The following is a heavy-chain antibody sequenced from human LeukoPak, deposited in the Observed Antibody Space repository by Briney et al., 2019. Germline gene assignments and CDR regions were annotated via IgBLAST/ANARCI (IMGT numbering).Heavy chain of an antibody. CDR3: ARVRRGYSAVAFFDY. CDR1: GGSFSGCY. D-gene: IGHD5-12*01. Sequence: SETLSLTCAVYGGSFSGCYWSWIRRPPGKGLEWIGEINHSGSTNYNPSLKSRVTISVDTAKNQFSLKLSSVTAADTAVYYCARVRRGYSAVAFFDYWGQGTLVTVSS. J-gene: IGHJ4*02. CDR2: INHSGST. V-gene: IGHV4-34*01.